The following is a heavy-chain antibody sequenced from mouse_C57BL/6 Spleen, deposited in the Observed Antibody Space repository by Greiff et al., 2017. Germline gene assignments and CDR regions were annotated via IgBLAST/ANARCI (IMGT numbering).Heavy chain of an antibody. CDR1: GYSFTGYY. CDR2: INPSTGGT. D-gene: IGHD1-1*01. CDR3: ARSRNYYGSSLPYYAMDY. V-gene: IGHV1-42*01. Sequence: EVQLQQSGPELVKPGASVKISCKASGYSFTGYYMNWVKQSPEKSLEWIGEINPSTGGTTYNQKFKAKATLTVDKSSSTAYMQLKSLTSEDSAVYYCARSRNYYGSSLPYYAMDYWGQGTSVTVSS. J-gene: IGHJ4*01.